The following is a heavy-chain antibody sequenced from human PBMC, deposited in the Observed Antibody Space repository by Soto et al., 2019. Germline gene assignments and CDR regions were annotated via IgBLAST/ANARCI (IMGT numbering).Heavy chain of an antibody. J-gene: IGHJ3*02. V-gene: IGHV3-9*01. D-gene: IGHD6-13*01. Sequence: SLKISCAASGFTFDDYAMHWVRQAPGKGLEWVSGISWNSGSIGYADSVKGRFTISRDNAKNSLYLQMNSLRAEDTALYYCAKDQAPGGQQLEAFDIWGQGTMVTVSS. CDR3: AKDQAPGGQQLEAFDI. CDR1: GFTFDDYA. CDR2: ISWNSGSI.